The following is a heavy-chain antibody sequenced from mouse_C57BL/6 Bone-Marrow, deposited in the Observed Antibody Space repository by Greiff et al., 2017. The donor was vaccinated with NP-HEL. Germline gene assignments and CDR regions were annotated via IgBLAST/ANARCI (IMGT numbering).Heavy chain of an antibody. Sequence: QVQLQQSGAELVRPGTSVTVSCKASGYAFTNYLIEWVKQRPGQGLEWIGVLNPGSGGTTYNEKFKGKATLTADKSSSTAYMQLSSLTSEDSAVYFCARGGIYYDYAWFAYWGQGTLVTVSA. CDR3: ARGGIYYDYAWFAY. CDR2: LNPGSGGT. J-gene: IGHJ3*01. CDR1: GYAFTNYL. V-gene: IGHV1-54*01. D-gene: IGHD2-4*01.